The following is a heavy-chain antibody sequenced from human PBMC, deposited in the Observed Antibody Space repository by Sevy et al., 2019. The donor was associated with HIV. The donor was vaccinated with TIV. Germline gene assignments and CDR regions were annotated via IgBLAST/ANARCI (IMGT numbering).Heavy chain of an antibody. V-gene: IGHV1-8*01. CDR2: MNPNSGYT. CDR3: ARGLSYCYAKRGDWVNWYFDV. CDR1: GYTFDSHD. D-gene: IGHD2-2*01. Sequence: ASVKVSCKASGYTFDSHDINWIRQAPGQGLEWMGWMNPNSGYTGYAQRFQGRVTMTRTSSISTAYMDLNDLRSEDTALYYCARGLSYCYAKRGDWVNWYFDVWGRGTLVTVSS. J-gene: IGHJ2*01.